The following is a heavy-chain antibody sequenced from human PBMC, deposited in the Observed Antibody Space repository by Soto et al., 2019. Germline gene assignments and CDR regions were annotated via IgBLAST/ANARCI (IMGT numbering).Heavy chain of an antibody. J-gene: IGHJ4*02. CDR1: GGSISSYY. CDR3: ARRYGGNFDS. CDR2: IYYSGST. V-gene: IGHV4-59*01. Sequence: QVQLQESGPGLVKPSETLSLTCTVSGGSISSYYWSWIRQPPGKGLEWIGYIYYSGSTNYNPSLKSRVSRSVDPSRNQFSLKLSSVTAADTAVYYCARRYGGNFDSWGQGTLVTVSS. D-gene: IGHD1-26*01.